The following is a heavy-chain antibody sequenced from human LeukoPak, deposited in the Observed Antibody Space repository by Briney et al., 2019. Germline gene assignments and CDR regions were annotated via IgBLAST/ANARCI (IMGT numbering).Heavy chain of an antibody. CDR3: ARRNPVAGTLFDY. V-gene: IGHV4-38-2*02. CDR2: IYHSGST. D-gene: IGHD6-19*01. J-gene: IGHJ4*02. CDR1: GYSISSGYY. Sequence: SETLSLTCTVSGYSISSGYYWGWIRQPPGKGLEWIGSIYHSGSTYYNPSLKSRVTISVDTSKNQFSLKLSSVTAADTAVYYCARRNPVAGTLFDYWGQGTLVTVSS.